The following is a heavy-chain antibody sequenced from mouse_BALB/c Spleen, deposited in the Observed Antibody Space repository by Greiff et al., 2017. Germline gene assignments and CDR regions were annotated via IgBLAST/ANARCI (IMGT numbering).Heavy chain of an antibody. CDR2: ISSGSSTI. Sequence: EVQRVESGGGLVQPGGSRKLSCAASGFTFSSFGMHWVRQAPEKGLEWVAYISSGSSTIYYADTVKGRFTISRDNPKNTLFLQMTSLRSEDTAMYYCARDGYYEDYYAMDYWGQGTSVTVSS. CDR3: ARDGYYEDYYAMDY. D-gene: IGHD2-3*01. V-gene: IGHV5-17*02. J-gene: IGHJ4*01. CDR1: GFTFSSFG.